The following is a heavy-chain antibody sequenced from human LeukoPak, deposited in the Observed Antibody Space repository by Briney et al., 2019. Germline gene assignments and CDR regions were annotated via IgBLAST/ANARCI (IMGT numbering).Heavy chain of an antibody. V-gene: IGHV1-18*04. CDR1: GYTFTGYY. CDR2: ISAYNGNT. D-gene: IGHD6-19*01. Sequence: ASVKVSCKASGYTFTGYYMHWVRQAPGQGLEWMGWISAYNGNTNYAQKLQGRVTMTTDTSTSTAYMELRSLRSDDTAVYYCAAIVNSGWYRYFDYWGQGTLVTVSS. CDR3: AAIVNSGWYRYFDY. J-gene: IGHJ4*02.